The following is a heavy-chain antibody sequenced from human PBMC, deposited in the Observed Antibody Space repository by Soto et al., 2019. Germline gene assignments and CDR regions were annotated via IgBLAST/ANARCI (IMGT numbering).Heavy chain of an antibody. Sequence: ASVKVSCKVSGYTFTSYGISWVRQAPGQGLEWMGWISAYNGNTNYAQKLQGRVTMTTDTSTSTAYMELRSLRSDDTAVYYCARLHCSGGSCYSLPLDYWGQGTLVTVSS. CDR3: ARLHCSGGSCYSLPLDY. CDR2: ISAYNGNT. V-gene: IGHV1-18*01. D-gene: IGHD2-15*01. CDR1: GYTFTSYG. J-gene: IGHJ4*02.